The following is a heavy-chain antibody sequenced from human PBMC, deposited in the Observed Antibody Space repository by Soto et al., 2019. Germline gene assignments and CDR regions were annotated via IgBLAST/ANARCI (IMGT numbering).Heavy chain of an antibody. CDR2: ISGSGGST. Sequence: EVQLLESGGGLVQPGGSLRLSCAASGFTFSSYAMIWVRQAPGKGLEWVSAISGSGGSTYYADSVKGRFTISRDNSKNTLYLQMNSLRAEDTAVYYCAKTTLGDYDYIWGSYGYAFDIWGQGTMVTVSS. V-gene: IGHV3-23*01. CDR1: GFTFSSYA. CDR3: AKTTLGDYDYIWGSYGYAFDI. J-gene: IGHJ3*02. D-gene: IGHD3-16*01.